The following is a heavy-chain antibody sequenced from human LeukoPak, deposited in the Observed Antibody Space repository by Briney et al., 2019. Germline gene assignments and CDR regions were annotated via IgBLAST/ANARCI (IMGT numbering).Heavy chain of an antibody. D-gene: IGHD3-22*01. CDR2: ISYSGST. V-gene: IGHV4-31*11. CDR1: GGSISSGGYL. CDR3: AREDYYDSPYYYGMDV. J-gene: IGHJ6*02. Sequence: SETLSLTCAVSGGSISSGGYLWSWIRQHPGKGLECIGHISYSGSTYYTPSLKSRVTISVDKSNNQYSLKLSSVTAADTAVYYCAREDYYDSPYYYGMDVWGQGTTVTVSS.